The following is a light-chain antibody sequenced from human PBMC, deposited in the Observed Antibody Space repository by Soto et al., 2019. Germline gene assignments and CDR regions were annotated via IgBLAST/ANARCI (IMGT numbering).Light chain of an antibody. CDR2: GAS. CDR1: QTVSNL. J-gene: IGKJ4*01. V-gene: IGKV1-33*01. CDR3: QQYDNLPLT. Sequence: DIQMTQSPSSLSASVGDRVTITCRASQTVSNLLNWYQYKPGRAPRVLIYGASNLHGGVPSRFSGSGSGTDFTFTINSLQPEDIATYYCQQYDNLPLTFGGGTKVEIK.